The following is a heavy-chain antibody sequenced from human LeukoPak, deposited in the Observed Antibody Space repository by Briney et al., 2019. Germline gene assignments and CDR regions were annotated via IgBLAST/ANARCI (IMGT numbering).Heavy chain of an antibody. CDR2: INSNSDNT. D-gene: IGHD4-17*01. J-gene: IGHJ6*02. CDR1: GYTFTSYD. V-gene: IGHV1-8*01. Sequence: ASVKVSCKASGYTFTSYDINWVRQATGQGLEGREWINSNSDNTGYAQNFQGRVKMTRNTSISTAYMELSSLRSEDTAVYYCARETDYGDPGDYYYYGMDVWGQGTTVTVSS. CDR3: ARETDYGDPGDYYYYGMDV.